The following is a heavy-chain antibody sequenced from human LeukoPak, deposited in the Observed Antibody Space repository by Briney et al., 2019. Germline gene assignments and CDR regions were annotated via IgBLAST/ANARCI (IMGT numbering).Heavy chain of an antibody. J-gene: IGHJ5*02. V-gene: IGHV4-59*01. CDR2: IYYSGST. CDR1: GGSISSYY. D-gene: IGHD6-13*01. Sequence: PSETLSLTCTVSGGSISSYYWSWIRQPPGKGLEWIGYIYYSGSTNYNPSLKSRVTISVDTSKNQFSLKLSSVTAADTAVYYCARGGSIAAAGTGWFDPWGQGTLVTVSS. CDR3: ARGGSIAAAGTGWFDP.